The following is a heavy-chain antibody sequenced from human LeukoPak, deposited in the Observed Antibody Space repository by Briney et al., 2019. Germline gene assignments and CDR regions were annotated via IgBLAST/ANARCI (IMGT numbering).Heavy chain of an antibody. V-gene: IGHV3-33*01. Sequence: GASLRLSCAASGFSFSSYDMHWVRQAPGKGLEWVAIIWLDGSAEYYGDSVKGRFTVSRDNSKNTLYLQMDSLRVEDTAVYYCARDLNREDFDYWGQGTLVAVSS. CDR2: IWLDGSAE. D-gene: IGHD1-14*01. CDR1: GFSFSSYD. CDR3: ARDLNREDFDY. J-gene: IGHJ4*02.